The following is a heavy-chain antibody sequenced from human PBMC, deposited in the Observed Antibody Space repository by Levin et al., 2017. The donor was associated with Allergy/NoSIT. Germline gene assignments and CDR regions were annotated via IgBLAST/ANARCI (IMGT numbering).Heavy chain of an antibody. CDR2: ISYDGSNK. J-gene: IGHJ4*02. V-gene: IGHV3-30*18. CDR3: AKLRSFGVGITGSFDY. Sequence: GGSLRLSCAASGFTFSSYGMHWVRQAPGKGLEWVAVISYDGSNKYYADSVKGRFTISRDNSKNTLYLQMNSLRAEDTAVYYCAKLRSFGVGITGSFDYWGQGTLVTVSS. D-gene: IGHD3-3*01. CDR1: GFTFSSYG.